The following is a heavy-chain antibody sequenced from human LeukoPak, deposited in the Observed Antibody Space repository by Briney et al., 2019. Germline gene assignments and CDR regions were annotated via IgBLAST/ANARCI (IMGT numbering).Heavy chain of an antibody. Sequence: GGSLRLSCAASGFTFSDYYMSWIRQAPGKGLEWVSYISSSGSTIYYADSVKGRFTISRDNAKNSLYLQMNSLRAEDTAVYYCASAPEDYDFWSGYLYYWGQGTLVTVSS. J-gene: IGHJ4*02. CDR1: GFTFSDYY. D-gene: IGHD3-3*01. CDR3: ASAPEDYDFWSGYLYY. CDR2: ISSSGSTI. V-gene: IGHV3-11*04.